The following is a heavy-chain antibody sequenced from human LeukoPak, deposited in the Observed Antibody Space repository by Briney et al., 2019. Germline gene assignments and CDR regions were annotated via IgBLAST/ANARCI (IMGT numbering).Heavy chain of an antibody. CDR1: GGSISNYY. J-gene: IGHJ4*02. V-gene: IGHV4-59*01. CDR2: ISYSGST. Sequence: SETLSLTCTVSGGSISNYYWSWIRQPPGKGLEWIGYISYSGSTNYNPSLKSRITMSVDSSKNQFSLNVSSLTAADTAVYYCARGYSSSWYYLDYWGQGILVTVSS. D-gene: IGHD2-2*01. CDR3: ARGYSSSWYYLDY.